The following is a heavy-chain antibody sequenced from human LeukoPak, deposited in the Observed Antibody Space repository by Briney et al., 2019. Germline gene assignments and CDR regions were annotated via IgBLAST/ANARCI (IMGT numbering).Heavy chain of an antibody. V-gene: IGHV4-34*01. CDR2: INHSGST. CDR3: ARGLRYYYYYMDV. Sequence: SETLSLTCAVYGGSFSGYYWSWIRQPPGKGLEWIGEINHSGSTNYNPSLKSRVTISVDTSKNPFSLKLSSVTAADTAVYYCARGLRYYYYYMDVWGNGTTVTVSS. CDR1: GGSFSGYY. J-gene: IGHJ6*03.